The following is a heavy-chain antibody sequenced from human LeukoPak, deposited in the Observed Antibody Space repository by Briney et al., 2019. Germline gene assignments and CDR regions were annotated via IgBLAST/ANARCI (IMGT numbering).Heavy chain of an antibody. CDR2: IKQDGSEK. Sequence: GGSLRLSCAASGFTFSSYWMSWVRQAPGKGLEWVANIKQDGSEKYYVDSVKGRFIISRDNAKNSLYLQMNSLRAEDTALYYCARVGASSGWYYFDYWGQGTLVTVSS. D-gene: IGHD6-19*01. V-gene: IGHV3-7*03. CDR1: GFTFSSYW. CDR3: ARVGASSGWYYFDY. J-gene: IGHJ4*02.